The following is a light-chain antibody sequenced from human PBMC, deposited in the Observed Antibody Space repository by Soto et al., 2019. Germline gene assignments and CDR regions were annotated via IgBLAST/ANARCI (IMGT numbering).Light chain of an antibody. CDR2: GAS. CDR3: QQRSNLWT. CDR1: QSVSSY. Sequence: EIVLTQSPVTLSLSPGERATLSCRASQSVSSYLAWYQQKPGQAPRLLIYGASNRATGIPDRFSGSGSGTDFTLTISSLEPEDFAVYYCQQRSNLWTFGQGTKVDIK. J-gene: IGKJ1*01. V-gene: IGKV3-11*01.